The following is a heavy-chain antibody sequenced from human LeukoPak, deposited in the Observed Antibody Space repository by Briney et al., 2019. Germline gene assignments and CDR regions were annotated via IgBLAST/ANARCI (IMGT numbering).Heavy chain of an antibody. CDR3: AGHRSFALDV. CDR2: IYYTGTT. CDR1: GGSVSSGSYY. Sequence: SETLSLTCTVSGGSVSSGSYYWSWIRQPPGKGLEWIAYIYYTGTTNQNPSLKSRVTISVDTPKNQFSLKLSSVTPADTAVYYCAGHRSFALDVWGQGTAVTVSS. V-gene: IGHV4-61*01. J-gene: IGHJ6*02.